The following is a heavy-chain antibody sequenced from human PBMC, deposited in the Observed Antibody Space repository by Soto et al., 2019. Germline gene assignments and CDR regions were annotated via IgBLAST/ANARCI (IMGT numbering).Heavy chain of an antibody. V-gene: IGHV3-30-3*01. CDR2: MSFDGNSK. CDR1: GFTFSSYS. Sequence: QVQLVESGGGVVQPGRSLRLSCAASGFTFSSYSMHWVRQAPGKGLEWVAAMSFDGNSKYFADSVKGRFTISRDNSKNTLSLQMNSLGADDSAVYYCARGRSVIDHDDFEDWGQGTLVTVSS. CDR3: ARGRSVIDHDDFED. D-gene: IGHD2-21*01. J-gene: IGHJ4*02.